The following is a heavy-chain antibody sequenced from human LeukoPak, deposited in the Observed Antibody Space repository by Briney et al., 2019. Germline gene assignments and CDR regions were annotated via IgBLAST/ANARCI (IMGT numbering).Heavy chain of an antibody. CDR2: ISSSSSYI. J-gene: IGHJ4*02. V-gene: IGHV3-21*01. CDR3: ARVLSGDLYYFDY. Sequence: GGSLRLSCAASGFTFSSYSMNWVRQAPGKGLEWVSSISSSSSYIYYADSVKGRFTISRDNAKNSLYLQMNSLRAEDTAVYYCARVLSGDLYYFDYWGQGTLVTVSS. D-gene: IGHD1-1*01. CDR1: GFTFSSYS.